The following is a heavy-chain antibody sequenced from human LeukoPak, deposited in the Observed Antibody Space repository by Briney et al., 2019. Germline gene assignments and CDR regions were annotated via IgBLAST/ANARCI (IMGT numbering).Heavy chain of an antibody. V-gene: IGHV3-30*02. D-gene: IGHD2-2*02. J-gene: IGHJ4*02. CDR2: IRYDGSNK. CDR1: GFTFSSYG. Sequence: GRSLRLSCAASGFTFSSYGMHWVRQAPGKGLEWVAFIRYDGSNKYYADSVKGRFTISRDNSKNTLYLQMNSLRAEDTAVYYCAKPRGYCSSTSCYTRRVLEYYFDYWGQGTLVTVSS. CDR3: AKPRGYCSSTSCYTRRVLEYYFDY.